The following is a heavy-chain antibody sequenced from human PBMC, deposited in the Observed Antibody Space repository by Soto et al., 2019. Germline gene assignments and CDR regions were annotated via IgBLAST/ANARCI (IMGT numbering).Heavy chain of an antibody. Sequence: GGSLGLSCAASGYTFSSYAMSWVRQAPGKGLEWVSAISGSGGSTYYADSVKGRFTISRDNSKNTLYLQMNSLRAEDTAVYYCAKADYDILTGYYEGYYYYGMDVWGQGTTVTVSS. D-gene: IGHD3-9*01. CDR3: AKADYDILTGYYEGYYYYGMDV. J-gene: IGHJ6*02. CDR1: GYTFSSYA. V-gene: IGHV3-23*01. CDR2: ISGSGGST.